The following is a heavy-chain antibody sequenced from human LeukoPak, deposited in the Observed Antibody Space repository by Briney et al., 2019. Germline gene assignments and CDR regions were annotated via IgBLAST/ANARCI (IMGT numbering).Heavy chain of an antibody. J-gene: IGHJ4*02. V-gene: IGHV4-39*01. D-gene: IGHD3-9*01. Sequence: SETLSLTCSVSGGSITSNSFYWGWFPQPPGKGLEWIGTVYHTGITHYNPSLMSRISVSVDTAKNHFSLRLNSVTANDTAVYYCARHGILTDHSVRYWGQGILVTVSS. CDR1: GGSITSNSFY. CDR2: VYHTGIT. CDR3: ARHGILTDHSVRY.